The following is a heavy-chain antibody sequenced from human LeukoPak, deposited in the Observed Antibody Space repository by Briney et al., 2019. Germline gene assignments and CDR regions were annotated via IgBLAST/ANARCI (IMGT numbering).Heavy chain of an antibody. Sequence: SETLSLTCTVSGYSISSGYYWGWIRQPPGKGLEWIGSMYYRGSTYHNPSLKSRVTISVDTSKNQFSLKLSSVTAADTAVYYCATTTIRLGYWGQGTLVTVSS. V-gene: IGHV4-38-2*02. D-gene: IGHD1-26*01. J-gene: IGHJ4*02. CDR1: GYSISSGYY. CDR3: ATTTIRLGY. CDR2: MYYRGST.